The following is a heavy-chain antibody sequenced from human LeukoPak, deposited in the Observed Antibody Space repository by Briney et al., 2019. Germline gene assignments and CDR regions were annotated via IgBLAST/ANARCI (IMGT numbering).Heavy chain of an antibody. D-gene: IGHD2-21*01. Sequence: GRSLRLSCAASGFTFSTYFMHWVRQAPGKGLEWVADIASDGSHTFYVESVKGRFTISRDNSKNTLYLQMNSLRAEDTAVYFCARERQDAILHSGAFDIWGQGTRVSVSS. J-gene: IGHJ3*02. CDR1: GFTFSTYF. V-gene: IGHV3-30-3*01. CDR3: ARERQDAILHSGAFDI. CDR2: IASDGSHT.